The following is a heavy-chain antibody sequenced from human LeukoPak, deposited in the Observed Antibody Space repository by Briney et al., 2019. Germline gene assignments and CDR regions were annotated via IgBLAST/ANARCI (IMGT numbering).Heavy chain of an antibody. D-gene: IGHD2-2*02. CDR3: ARLPSSSPWAAIDYYYMDV. CDR2: IRSKANSYAT. J-gene: IGHJ6*03. CDR1: GFTFSGSA. V-gene: IGHV3-73*01. Sequence: GGSLRLSCAASGFTFSGSAMHWVRQASGKGLEWVGRIRSKANSYATAYAASVKGRFTISRDDSKNTAYLQMNSLRAEDTAVYYCARLPSSSPWAAIDYYYMDVWGKGTTVTISS.